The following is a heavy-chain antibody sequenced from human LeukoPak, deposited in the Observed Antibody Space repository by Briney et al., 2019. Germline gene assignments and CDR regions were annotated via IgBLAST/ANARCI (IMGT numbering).Heavy chain of an antibody. Sequence: GGSLTLSCAASGFTFSSYGMHWVRQAPGKGLEWVAVISYDGSSKYYADSVKGRFTISRDNSKNTLYLQMNSLRAEDTAVYYCAKDYMVRGYDYYYGMDVWGQGTTVTVTS. CDR1: GFTFSSYG. V-gene: IGHV3-30*18. CDR2: ISYDGSSK. CDR3: AKDYMVRGYDYYYGMDV. J-gene: IGHJ6*02. D-gene: IGHD3-10*01.